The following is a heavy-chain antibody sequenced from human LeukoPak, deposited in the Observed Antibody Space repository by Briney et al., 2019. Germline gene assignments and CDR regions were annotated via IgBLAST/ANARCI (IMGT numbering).Heavy chain of an antibody. V-gene: IGHV4-31*03. CDR1: GGSISSGGYY. J-gene: IGHJ5*02. CDR3: ARVRSSSSWPPSWFDP. CDR2: IYYSGST. Sequence: SETLSLTCTVSGGSISSGGYYWSWIRQHPGKGLEWIGYIYYSGSTYYNPSLKSRVTISVDTSKNQFSLKLSSVTAADTAVYYCARVRSSSSWPPSWFDPWGQGTLVTVSS. D-gene: IGHD6-13*01.